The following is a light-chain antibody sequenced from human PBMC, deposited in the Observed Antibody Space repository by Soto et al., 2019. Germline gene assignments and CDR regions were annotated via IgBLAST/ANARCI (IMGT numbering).Light chain of an antibody. CDR2: EVI. CDR1: SSDVGAYAF. Sequence: QSVLTQPASVSGSPGQSIAISCTGTSSDVGAYAFVSWYQQHPDKDPKLLMYEVINRPSGVSDRFSGSKSVNTATLTISGLQAEDEADYSCSSHTTSNTRVFGTGTKVTVL. CDR3: SSHTTSNTRV. J-gene: IGLJ1*01. V-gene: IGLV2-14*03.